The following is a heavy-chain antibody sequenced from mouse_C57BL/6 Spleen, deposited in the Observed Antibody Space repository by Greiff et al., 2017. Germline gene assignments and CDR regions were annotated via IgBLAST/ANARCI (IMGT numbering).Heavy chain of an antibody. CDR1: GYTFTDYD. D-gene: IGHD1-1*01. J-gene: IGHJ3*01. V-gene: IGHV1-15*01. CDR2: IDPDTGGT. Sequence: VQLQQSGAELVRPGASVTLSCKASGYTFTDYDMHWVKQTPVHGLEWIGAIDPDTGGTAYNQKFKGKAILTADKASSTAYMELRSLTSEDSAVDYCARYYYGSPFAYWGQGTLLTVSA. CDR3: ARYYYGSPFAY.